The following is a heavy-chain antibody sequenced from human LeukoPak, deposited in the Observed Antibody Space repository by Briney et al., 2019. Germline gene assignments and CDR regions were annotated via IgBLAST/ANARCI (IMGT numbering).Heavy chain of an antibody. CDR1: GGSISSSNW. Sequence: SETLSLTCAVSGGSISSSNWWSWVRQPPGKGLEWIGYIYYSGSTYYNPSLKSRVTISVDTSKNQFSLKLSSVTAADTAVYYCARHAGSAFDIWGQGTMVTVSS. J-gene: IGHJ3*02. CDR3: ARHAGSAFDI. V-gene: IGHV4-4*02. CDR2: IYYSGST.